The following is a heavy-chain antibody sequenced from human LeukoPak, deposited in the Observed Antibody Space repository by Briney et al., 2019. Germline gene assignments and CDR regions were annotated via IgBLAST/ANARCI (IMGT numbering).Heavy chain of an antibody. D-gene: IGHD2-2*01. Sequence: ASVKVSCKASGYTFSSYGISWVRQAPGQGLEWMGWISAYNGNTNYAQMVQGRVTMTTDTSTSTAYMEVRSLRSDDTAMYYCARDVGDIVTIPAAISVPWGQGTLVTVSS. CDR3: ARDVGDIVTIPAAISVP. CDR1: GYTFSSYG. CDR2: ISAYNGNT. V-gene: IGHV1-18*01. J-gene: IGHJ5*02.